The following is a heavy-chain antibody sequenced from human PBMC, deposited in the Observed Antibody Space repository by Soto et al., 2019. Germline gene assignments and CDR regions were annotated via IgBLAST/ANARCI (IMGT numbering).Heavy chain of an antibody. CDR3: TRGNWFDP. CDR2: SDREDGET. J-gene: IGHJ5*02. V-gene: IGHV1-24*01. CDR1: GSALTELS. Sequence: QVRLIQYGTEVKKPGASVKVSCSLSGSALTELSLHWVRQAPGKGLEWMGWSDREDGETFYAQKFKGRLTMTEDTSTNTAYMELRSLGSEDTAVYYCTRGNWFDPWGQGTLVAVSS.